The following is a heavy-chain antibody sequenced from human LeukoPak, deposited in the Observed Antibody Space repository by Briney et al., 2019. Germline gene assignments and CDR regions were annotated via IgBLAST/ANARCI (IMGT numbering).Heavy chain of an antibody. CDR1: GGTFSSYA. CDR3: ARDAEFWGSYRHPDFDY. V-gene: IGHV1-69*04. Sequence: GASVKVSCKASGGTFSSYAISWVRQAPGQGLEWMGRIIPILGIANYAQKFQGRVTITADKSTSTAYMELSSLRSEDTAVYYCARDAEFWGSYRHPDFDYWGQGTLVTVSS. CDR2: IIPILGIA. D-gene: IGHD3-16*02. J-gene: IGHJ4*02.